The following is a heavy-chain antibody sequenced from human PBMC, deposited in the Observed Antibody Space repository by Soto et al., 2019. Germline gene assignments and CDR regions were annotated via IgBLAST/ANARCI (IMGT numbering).Heavy chain of an antibody. CDR1: GGSFIGYY. D-gene: IGHD6-6*01. J-gene: IGHJ4*02. CDR3: ARQLRSPYQYSSSSAADY. Sequence: SETLSLTCAVYGGSFIGYYWSWIRQPPGKGLEWIGEINHSGSTNYNPSLKSRVTISVDTSKNQFSLKLSSVTAADTAVYYCARQLRSPYQYSSSSAADYWGQGTLVTVSS. V-gene: IGHV4-34*01. CDR2: INHSGST.